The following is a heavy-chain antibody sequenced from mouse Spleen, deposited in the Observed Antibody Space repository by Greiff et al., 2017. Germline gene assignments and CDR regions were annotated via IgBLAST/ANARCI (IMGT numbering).Heavy chain of an antibody. D-gene: IGHD2-3*01. CDR1: GYTFTSYW. CDR3: ARNDGYFDY. CDR2: IHPSDSET. Sequence: QVQLQQSGAELVKPGASVKMSCKASGYTFTSYWITWVKQRPGQGLEWIGMIHPSDSETRLNQKFKDKATLTVDKSSSTAYMQLSSPTSEDSAVYYCARNDGYFDYWGQGTTLTVSS. J-gene: IGHJ2*01. V-gene: IGHV1-69*02.